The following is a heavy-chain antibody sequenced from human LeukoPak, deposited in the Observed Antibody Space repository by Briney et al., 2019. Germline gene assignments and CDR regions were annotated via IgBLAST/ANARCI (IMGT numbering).Heavy chain of an antibody. CDR3: ARMRPELDY. D-gene: IGHD6-6*01. CDR2: ISSSGGTI. V-gene: IGHV3-48*03. Sequence: GGSLRLSCAASGFTFSSYEMNWVRQAPGKGLEWISYISSSGGTIYYADSVKGRFTISKDNAKNSLYLQMNSLRAEDTAVYYCARMRPELDYWGQGTLVTVSS. J-gene: IGHJ4*02. CDR1: GFTFSSYE.